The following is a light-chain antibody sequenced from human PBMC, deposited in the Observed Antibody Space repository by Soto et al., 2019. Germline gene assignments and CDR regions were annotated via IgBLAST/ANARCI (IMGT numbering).Light chain of an antibody. V-gene: IGLV2-23*01. Sequence: QSALTQPASVSGSPGQSISISCTGSRSDVGSYNFVSWYQLFPGKAPKLIIYEADKRPSGVSSRFSGSKSGFTASLTISGLQAEDEADYFCSSYAGASALIFGGGTKVTVL. CDR1: RSDVGSYNF. CDR2: EAD. CDR3: SSYAGASALI. J-gene: IGLJ2*01.